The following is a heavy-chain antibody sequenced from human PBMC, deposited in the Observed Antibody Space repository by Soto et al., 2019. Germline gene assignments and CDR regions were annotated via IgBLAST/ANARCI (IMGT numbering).Heavy chain of an antibody. D-gene: IGHD6-6*01. J-gene: IGHJ6*03. CDR2: INSDGSST. Sequence: GGSLRLSCAASGFTFSSYWMHWVRQAPGKGLVWVSRINSDGSSTSYADSVKGRFTISRDNAKNTLYLQMNSLRAEDTAVYYCVTGGPSSSSPKYYYYYYMDVWGKGTTVTVSS. V-gene: IGHV3-74*01. CDR1: GFTFSSYW. CDR3: VTGGPSSSSPKYYYYYYMDV.